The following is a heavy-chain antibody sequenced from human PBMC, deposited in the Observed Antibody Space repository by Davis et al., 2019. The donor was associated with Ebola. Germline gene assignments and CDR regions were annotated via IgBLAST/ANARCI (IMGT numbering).Heavy chain of an antibody. CDR2: IYYSGST. CDR3: ARVRGSSSWYGGWFDP. Sequence: SETLSLTCTVSGGSISSSSYYWGWIRQPPGKGLEWIGSIYYSGSTYYNPSLKSRVTISVDTSKNQFSLKLSSVTAADTAVYYCARVRGSSSWYGGWFDPWGQGTLVTVSS. CDR1: GGSISSSSYY. D-gene: IGHD6-13*01. V-gene: IGHV4-39*07. J-gene: IGHJ5*02.